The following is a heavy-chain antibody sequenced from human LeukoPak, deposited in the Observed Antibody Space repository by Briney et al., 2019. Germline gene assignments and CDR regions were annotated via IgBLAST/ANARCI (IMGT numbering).Heavy chain of an antibody. Sequence: SETLSLTCTVSGGSISSYYWSWIRRPPGKGLEWIGYIYYSGSTNYNPSLKSRVTISVDTSKNQFSLKLSSVTAADTAVYYCAREGGLAGGYNWFDPWGQGTLVTVSS. J-gene: IGHJ5*02. CDR1: GGSISSYY. CDR2: IYYSGST. CDR3: AREGGLAGGYNWFDP. D-gene: IGHD1-26*01. V-gene: IGHV4-59*01.